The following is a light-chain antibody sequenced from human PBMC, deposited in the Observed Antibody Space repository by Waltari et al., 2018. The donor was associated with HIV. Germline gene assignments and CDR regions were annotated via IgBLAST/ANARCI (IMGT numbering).Light chain of an antibody. V-gene: IGLV2-23*02. Sequence: QSALTQPASVSGSPGPSITISCTGSSSDVGSYNHVSWYQQHPGKAPRLIIYEVRKRPSGVSKRYSASKSGKTASLTVSGLRAEDEADYYCSSYAGSSTFVIFGGGTKLTVL. CDR2: EVR. CDR1: SSDVGSYNH. J-gene: IGLJ2*01. CDR3: SSYAGSSTFVI.